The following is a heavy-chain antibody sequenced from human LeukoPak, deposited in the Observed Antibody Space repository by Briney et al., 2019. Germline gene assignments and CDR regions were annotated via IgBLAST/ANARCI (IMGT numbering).Heavy chain of an antibody. Sequence: GGSLRLSCAAFGFTFSSYSMNWVRQAPGKGLEWVSYISSSSSTIYYADSVKGRFTISRDNAKNSLYLQMNSLRAEDTAVYYCASNGDGYNWYAFDIWGQGTMVTVSS. J-gene: IGHJ3*02. V-gene: IGHV3-48*04. CDR2: ISSSSSTI. CDR3: ASNGDGYNWYAFDI. CDR1: GFTFSSYS. D-gene: IGHD5-24*01.